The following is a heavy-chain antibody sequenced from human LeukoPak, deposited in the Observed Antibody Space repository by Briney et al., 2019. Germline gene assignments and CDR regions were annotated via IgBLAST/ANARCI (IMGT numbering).Heavy chain of an antibody. Sequence: ASVKVSCKASGGTFSSYATSWVRQAPGQGLEWMGGIIPIFGTANYAQKFQGRVTITADESTSTAYMELSSLRSEDTAVYYCASRVSKRDYYYYMDVWGKGTTVTVSS. V-gene: IGHV1-69*13. J-gene: IGHJ6*03. CDR3: ASRVSKRDYYYYMDV. D-gene: IGHD3-10*01. CDR1: GGTFSSYA. CDR2: IIPIFGTA.